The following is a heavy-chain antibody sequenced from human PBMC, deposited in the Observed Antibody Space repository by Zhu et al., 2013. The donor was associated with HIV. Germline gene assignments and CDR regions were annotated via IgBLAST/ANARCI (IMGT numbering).Heavy chain of an antibody. Sequence: QVHLVQSGAEVKKPGSSVKVSCKASGGTFSNYAISWVRQAPGQGLEWMGGIIPIFGTTNYAQKFQGRVTITADESTSTAYMELSSLRSEDTAMYYCARGEGSDNTGYWVYWGQGTLVTVSS. J-gene: IGHJ4*02. CDR3: ARGEGSDNTGYWVY. CDR1: GGTFSNYA. V-gene: IGHV1-69*01. CDR2: IIPIFGTT. D-gene: IGHD3-22*01.